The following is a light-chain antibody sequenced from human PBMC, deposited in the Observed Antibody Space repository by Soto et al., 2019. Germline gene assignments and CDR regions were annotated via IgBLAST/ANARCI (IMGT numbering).Light chain of an antibody. CDR1: SSDVGSYNL. CDR2: EVS. J-gene: IGLJ1*01. Sequence: QSVLTQPASVSGSPGQSITISCTGTSSDVGSYNLVSWYQQHPGKAPKVMIYEVSKRPSGVSNRFSGSKSGNTASLKIYGIQAEEEDDYYCCSYGGSYVFGTVTKVTVL. V-gene: IGLV2-23*02. CDR3: CSYGGSYV.